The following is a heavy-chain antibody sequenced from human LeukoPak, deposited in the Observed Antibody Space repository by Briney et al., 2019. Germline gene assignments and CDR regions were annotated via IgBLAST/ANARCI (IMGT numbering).Heavy chain of an antibody. D-gene: IGHD2-15*01. CDR1: GYTFTGYY. Sequence: ASVKVSCKASGYTFTGYYMHWVRQAPGQGLEWMGWINPNSGGTDYAQKFQGRGTMTRDTSISTAYMELSRLRSDDTAVYYCARGTVGYCSGGSCYWFDPWGQGTLVTVSS. CDR2: INPNSGGT. V-gene: IGHV1-2*02. J-gene: IGHJ5*02. CDR3: ARGTVGYCSGGSCYWFDP.